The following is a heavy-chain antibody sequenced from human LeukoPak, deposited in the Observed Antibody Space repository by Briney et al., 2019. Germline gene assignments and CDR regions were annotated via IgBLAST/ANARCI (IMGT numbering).Heavy chain of an antibody. CDR3: ARDRYDFYYFEY. CDR2: LNPSGGTT. CDR1: GYTFTNYY. J-gene: IGHJ4*02. D-gene: IGHD3-3*01. Sequence: GASVTVSYKPSGYTFTNYYMHWVRQAPGQGLGWRGILNPSGGTTSYAQKFQGRVTITRDTSTSTVYMELSSLRSDDTAVYYCARDRYDFYYFEYWGQGTLVTVSS. V-gene: IGHV1-46*01.